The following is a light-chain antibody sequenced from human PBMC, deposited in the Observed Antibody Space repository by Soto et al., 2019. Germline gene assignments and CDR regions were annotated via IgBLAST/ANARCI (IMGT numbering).Light chain of an antibody. V-gene: IGKV3-20*01. CDR3: QHYRSSWT. Sequence: EIVLTQSPGTLSLSPGERATLSCRASQSVSSSFLAWYQQKPGQPPRLLIYGTSSRGTGIPERFSGSGSGTDVTLTISRLEPEDFAVYYCQHYRSSWTFGRGTKVEVK. CDR1: QSVSSSF. J-gene: IGKJ1*01. CDR2: GTS.